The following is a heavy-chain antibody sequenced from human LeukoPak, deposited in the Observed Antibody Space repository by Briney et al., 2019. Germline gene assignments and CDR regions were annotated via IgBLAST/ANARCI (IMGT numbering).Heavy chain of an antibody. J-gene: IGHJ6*03. CDR1: GYSISSGYY. D-gene: IGHD3-9*01. V-gene: IGHV4-38-2*01. CDR3: ARHAWKLRYFDWLSSDYYYYMDV. Sequence: PSETLSLTCPVSGYSISSGYYWGWIRQPPGKGLEWIGSIYHSGSTYYNPSLKSRVTISVDTSKNQFSLKLSSVTAADTAVYYCARHAWKLRYFDWLSSDYYYYMDVWGKGTTVTISS. CDR2: IYHSGST.